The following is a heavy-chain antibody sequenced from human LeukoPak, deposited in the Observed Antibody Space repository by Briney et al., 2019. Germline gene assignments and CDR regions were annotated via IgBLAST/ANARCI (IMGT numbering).Heavy chain of an antibody. Sequence: PGGSLRLSCAVSGFTFSSYAMSWVRQAPGKGLEWVSAISGSGGSTYYADSVKGRFTISRDNSKNTLYLQMNSLRAEDTAVYYCAKLTGELLNYYYYYYMDVWGKGTTVTVSS. CDR1: GFTFSSYA. V-gene: IGHV3-23*01. J-gene: IGHJ6*03. CDR2: ISGSGGST. D-gene: IGHD1-26*01. CDR3: AKLTGELLNYYYYYYMDV.